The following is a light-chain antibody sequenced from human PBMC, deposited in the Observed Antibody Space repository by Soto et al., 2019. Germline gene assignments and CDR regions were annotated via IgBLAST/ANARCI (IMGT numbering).Light chain of an antibody. Sequence: ALTQPPGTLSLSPGERATLSCRAFQSVSSLYLAWFQQKPGQAPRLLIYGASTRATGIPDRFSGSGSGTDFTLTISRLEPEDFAVYYCQQYGRSPPWTFGQGTKVDIK. CDR2: GAS. V-gene: IGKV3-20*01. J-gene: IGKJ1*01. CDR1: QSVSSLY. CDR3: QQYGRSPPWT.